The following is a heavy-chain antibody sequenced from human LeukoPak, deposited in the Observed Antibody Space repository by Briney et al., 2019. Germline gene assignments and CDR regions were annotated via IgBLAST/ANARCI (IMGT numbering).Heavy chain of an antibody. CDR2: IYYSGRT. CDR3: ASQGSELVLDY. Sequence: SETLSLTCTVSGDSISSYYWSWIRQPPGKGLEWIGYIYYSGRTNYNPSLKSRVTISVDTSKNQFSLKLSSVTAADTAVYYCASQGSELVLDYWGQGTLVTVSS. V-gene: IGHV4-59*01. J-gene: IGHJ4*02. CDR1: GDSISSYY. D-gene: IGHD3-10*01.